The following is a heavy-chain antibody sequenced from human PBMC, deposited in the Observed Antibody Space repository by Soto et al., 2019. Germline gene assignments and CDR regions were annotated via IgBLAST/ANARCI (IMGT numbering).Heavy chain of an antibody. J-gene: IGHJ4*01. D-gene: IGHD5-12*01. CDR3: ARDRGYXGYDGPPASSGGALYYFDY. CDR1: GYTFTGYY. Sequence: ASGKVSCKASGYTFTGYYMHWVRQAPGQGLEWMGWINPNSGGTNYAQKFQGWVTMTRDTSISTAYMELSRLRSDDTAVYYCARDRGYXGYDGPPASSGGALYYFDYWG. V-gene: IGHV1-2*04. CDR2: INPNSGGT.